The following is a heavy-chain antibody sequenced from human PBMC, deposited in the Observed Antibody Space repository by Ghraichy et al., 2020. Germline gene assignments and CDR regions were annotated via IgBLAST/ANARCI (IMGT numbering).Heavy chain of an antibody. CDR1: GGTFSSYT. D-gene: IGHD5-24*01. V-gene: IGHV1-69*04. Sequence: SVKVSCKASGGTFSSYTISWVRQAPGQGLEWMGRIIPILGIANYAQKFQGRVTITADKSTSTAYMELSSLRSEDTAVYYCARDPGDGYNYGYWGQGTLVTVSS. CDR2: IIPILGIA. J-gene: IGHJ4*02. CDR3: ARDPGDGYNYGY.